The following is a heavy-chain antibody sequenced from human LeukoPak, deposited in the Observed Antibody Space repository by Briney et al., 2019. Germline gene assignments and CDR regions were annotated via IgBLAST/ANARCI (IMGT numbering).Heavy chain of an antibody. CDR3: ARGDDSNDYYFYYYMDV. D-gene: IGHD4-11*01. CDR1: GFTFSDYY. V-gene: IGHV3-11*04. J-gene: IGHJ6*03. CDR2: ISLSGSAI. Sequence: GGSLRLSCVASGFTFSDYYMSWIRQAPGQGLEWLSYISLSGSAIYYADSVKGRFTISRDNAKNSLYLQMNSLRAEDTAVYYCARGDDSNDYYFYYYMDVWGNGTTVTVSS.